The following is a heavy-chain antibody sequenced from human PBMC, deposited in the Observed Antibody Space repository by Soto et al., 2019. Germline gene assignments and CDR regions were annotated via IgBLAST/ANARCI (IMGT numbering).Heavy chain of an antibody. D-gene: IGHD2-21*01. V-gene: IGHV1-69-2*01. CDR1: GSSFSDYY. CDR2: VDPGDGET. J-gene: IGHJ5*02. Sequence: EVQLVQSGAEVKRPGTTVKISCKVSGSSFSDYYIHWVQQAPGKGLQWMGLVDPGDGETKYAENFQGRLPITADTSTNTVYMELSNLRSEDTAMYYCAPARHTITVVVIPSAVGNWFDPWGQGTLVTVSS. CDR3: APARHTITVVVIPSAVGNWFDP.